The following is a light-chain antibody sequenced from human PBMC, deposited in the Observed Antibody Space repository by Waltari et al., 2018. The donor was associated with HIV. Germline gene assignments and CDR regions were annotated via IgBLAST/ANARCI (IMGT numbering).Light chain of an antibody. CDR3: LQSANWPWT. Sequence: SPGERATLFCRASQSVRRYLAWYQQKPGQAPRLLIYGASSRDTGIPDRFSGSGSGTEFTLTISSLEPEDVGAYFCLQSANWPWTFGQGTKVEIK. J-gene: IGKJ1*01. CDR1: QSVRRY. V-gene: IGKV3D-15*01. CDR2: GAS.